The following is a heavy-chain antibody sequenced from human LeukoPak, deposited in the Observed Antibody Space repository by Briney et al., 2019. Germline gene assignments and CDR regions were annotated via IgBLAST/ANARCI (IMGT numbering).Heavy chain of an antibody. J-gene: IGHJ4*02. V-gene: IGHV4-34*01. CDR3: ARVGRDGYNYLSDY. Sequence: SETLSLTCTVSGGSISSYYWSWIRQPPGKGLEWIGEINHSGSTNYNPSLKSRVTISVDTSKNQFSLKLSSVTAADTAVYYRARVGRDGYNYLSDYWGQGTLVTVSS. CDR1: GGSISSYY. D-gene: IGHD5-24*01. CDR2: INHSGST.